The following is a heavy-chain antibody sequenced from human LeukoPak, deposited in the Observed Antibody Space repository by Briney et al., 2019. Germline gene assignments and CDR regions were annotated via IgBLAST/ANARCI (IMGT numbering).Heavy chain of an antibody. CDR2: IDTSGST. V-gene: IGHV4-4*07. J-gene: IGHJ4*02. D-gene: IGHD7-27*01. CDR1: DASISSYS. CDR3: GMVSSRWGFDYFDY. Sequence: SETLSLTCTVSDASISSYSWSWIRQPAGKGLEWVGRIDTSGSTNYNPSLKSRVTIAMDTSKNQFSLKLRSVTVADTAVYYCGMVSSRWGFDYFDYWGQGTLVAVSS.